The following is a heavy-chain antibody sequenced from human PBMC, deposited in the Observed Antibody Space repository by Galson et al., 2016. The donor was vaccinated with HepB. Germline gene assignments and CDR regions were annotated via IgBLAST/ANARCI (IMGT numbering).Heavy chain of an antibody. V-gene: IGHV3-21*01. CDR3: ARGLPSERGTTPHDY. J-gene: IGHJ4*02. Sequence: YADSVRGRFTISRDNAKNSLYLQMNSLRAEDTAVYYCARGLPSERGTTPHDYWGQGTLVTVSS. D-gene: IGHD1-1*01.